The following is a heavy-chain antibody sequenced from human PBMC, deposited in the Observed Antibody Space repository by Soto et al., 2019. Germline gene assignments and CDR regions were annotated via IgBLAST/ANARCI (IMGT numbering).Heavy chain of an antibody. CDR2: ISAYNGNT. CDR3: ARDPPPPDY. J-gene: IGHJ4*02. CDR1: GYTFASYA. Sequence: GASVKVSCKASGYTFASYAISWMRQALGQGLEWMGWISAYNGNTNYAQKLQGRVTMTTDTSTSTAYMELRSLRSDDTAVYYCARDPPPPDYWSQGTLVTVSS. V-gene: IGHV1-18*01.